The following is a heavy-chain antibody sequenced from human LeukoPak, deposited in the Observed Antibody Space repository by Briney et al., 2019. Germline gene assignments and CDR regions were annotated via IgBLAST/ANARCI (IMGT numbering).Heavy chain of an antibody. V-gene: IGHV3-30*18. CDR1: GFTFRSYD. D-gene: IGHD3-22*01. Sequence: PGGSLRLSCAASGFTFRSYDMHWVRQAPGKGLEWVAVISYDGSNKYFADSVKGRFTISRDNSKNTLYLQMNSLRAEDTAVYYCAKDYDSSGWAAFDIWGQGTMVTVSS. CDR2: ISYDGSNK. CDR3: AKDYDSSGWAAFDI. J-gene: IGHJ3*02.